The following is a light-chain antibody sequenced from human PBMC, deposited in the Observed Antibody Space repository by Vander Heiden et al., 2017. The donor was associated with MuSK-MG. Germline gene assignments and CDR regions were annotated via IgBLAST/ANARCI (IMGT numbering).Light chain of an antibody. J-gene: IGKJ1*01. CDR3: QQDGSSTT. CDR2: GAS. V-gene: IGKV3-20*01. Sequence: EIVLTQSPGTLSLSPGESATLSCRASQSVSSTYLAWYQQKPGQAPRLLIYGASSRANGIPDRFSGSGYGTDFTLTISRREPEDFAVYYWQQDGSSTTFGQGTKVEIK. CDR1: QSVSSTY.